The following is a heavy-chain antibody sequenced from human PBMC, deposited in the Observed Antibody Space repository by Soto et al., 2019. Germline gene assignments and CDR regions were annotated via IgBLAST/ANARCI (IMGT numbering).Heavy chain of an antibody. V-gene: IGHV4-34*01. J-gene: IGHJ5*02. CDR1: SGSRRGYY. CDR2: ISQSGNT. Sequence: SEPLSVSCTIESGSRRGYYGSWIRQPPGKGLEWIGEISQSGNTNYSPSLKSRVSISIDTSKNQFSLKLNSVTAADTAVYFCAREARSPYNCFAPWGQGTQVTVSS. D-gene: IGHD3-3*01. CDR3: AREARSPYNCFAP.